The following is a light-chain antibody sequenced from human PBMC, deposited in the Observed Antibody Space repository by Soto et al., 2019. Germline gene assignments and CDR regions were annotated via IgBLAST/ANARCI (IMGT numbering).Light chain of an antibody. CDR1: QSVTSN. CDR3: QQYGSSPLT. J-gene: IGKJ4*01. V-gene: IGKV3-20*01. Sequence: EIVMPQSPATLSVSPGERATLSCRASQSVTSNFAWYQQKPGQAPRLLIYGASNRATGIPDRFSGSGSGTDFTLTISRLEPEDFAVYYCQQYGSSPLTVGGGTKVDI. CDR2: GAS.